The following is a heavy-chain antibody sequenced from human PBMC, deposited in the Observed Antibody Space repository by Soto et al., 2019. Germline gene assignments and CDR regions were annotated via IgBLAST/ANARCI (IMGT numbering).Heavy chain of an antibody. D-gene: IGHD3-16*01. CDR2: IFYSGTT. Sequence: QVQLQESGPGLVKPSQTLSLTCTVSGGSISSGNYYWSWIRQPPGKGLEWIGYIFYSGTTNYNPSLKGRLSISVDTSKNQFSLRLNSVTAADTAVYFCARDSMRGFFDYWGQGNLVTVSS. J-gene: IGHJ4*02. CDR3: ARDSMRGFFDY. CDR1: GGSISSGNYY. V-gene: IGHV4-30-4*01.